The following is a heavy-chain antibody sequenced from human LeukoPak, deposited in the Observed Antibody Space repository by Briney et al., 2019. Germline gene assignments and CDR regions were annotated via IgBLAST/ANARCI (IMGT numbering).Heavy chain of an antibody. D-gene: IGHD3-22*01. Sequence: SETLSLTCTVSGGSISSSSSYWGWFRQPPGRGLEWIGNIYYSGSTYHNPSLKSRVTISVDTSKNQFSLKLSSVTAADTAVYYCARAYYDSSGYSWGQGTLVTVSS. CDR2: IYYSGST. J-gene: IGHJ4*02. CDR1: GGSISSSSSY. CDR3: ARAYYDSSGYS. V-gene: IGHV4-39*01.